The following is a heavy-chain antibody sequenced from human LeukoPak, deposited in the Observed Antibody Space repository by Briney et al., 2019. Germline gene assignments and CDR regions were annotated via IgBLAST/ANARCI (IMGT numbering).Heavy chain of an antibody. D-gene: IGHD3-10*01. CDR1: GGSISSGGYY. Sequence: PSETLSLTCTVSGGSISSGGYYWSWIRQHPGKGLEWIGYIYYSGSTYYNPSLKSRVTISVDTSKNQFSLKLSSVTAADTAVYYCATMVRGVIGFDYWGQGTLVTVSS. CDR3: ATMVRGVIGFDY. CDR2: IYYSGST. V-gene: IGHV4-31*03. J-gene: IGHJ4*02.